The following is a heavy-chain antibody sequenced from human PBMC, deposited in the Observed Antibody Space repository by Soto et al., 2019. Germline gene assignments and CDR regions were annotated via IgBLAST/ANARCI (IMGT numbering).Heavy chain of an antibody. CDR2: IIPILGIA. CDR1: GGIISSYT. CDR3: ARMVGSYGMDV. V-gene: IGHV1-69*02. J-gene: IGHJ6*02. Sequence: QVQLVQSGADVKKPGSSVKVSCKASGGIISSYTITWVRQAPGQGLEWMGRIIPILGIANYAQKFQGRVTITPDKSTSTAYMELSSLRSEDTAVYYCARMVGSYGMDVWGQGTTVTVSS. D-gene: IGHD2-15*01.